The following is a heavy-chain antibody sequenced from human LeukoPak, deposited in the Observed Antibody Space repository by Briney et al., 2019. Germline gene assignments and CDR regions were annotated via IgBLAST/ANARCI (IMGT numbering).Heavy chain of an antibody. V-gene: IGHV3-21*01. Sequence: PGGSLTLSCSASGFTFSSYSMNLVRQAPGKGLEWVSSISSSSSYIYYAAPVKGRFTITRDNAKKSLYLEMNSLRAEDTAVYYCARDHRDGFLDYWGQGTLVTVSS. CDR3: ARDHRDGFLDY. D-gene: IGHD5-24*01. J-gene: IGHJ4*02. CDR2: ISSSSSYI. CDR1: GFTFSSYS.